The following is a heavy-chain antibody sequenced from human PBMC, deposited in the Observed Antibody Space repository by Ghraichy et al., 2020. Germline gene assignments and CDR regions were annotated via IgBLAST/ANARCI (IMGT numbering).Heavy chain of an antibody. CDR1: GFTFSSYS. Sequence: GGSLRLSCAASGFTFSSYSMNWVRQAPGKGLEWVSSISSSSSYIYYADSVKGRFTISRDNAKNSLYLQMNSLRAEDTAVYYCARGGFGDFWSGYYVHYWGQGTLVTVSS. CDR3: ARGGFGDFWSGYYVHY. D-gene: IGHD3-3*01. CDR2: ISSSSSYI. J-gene: IGHJ4*02. V-gene: IGHV3-21*01.